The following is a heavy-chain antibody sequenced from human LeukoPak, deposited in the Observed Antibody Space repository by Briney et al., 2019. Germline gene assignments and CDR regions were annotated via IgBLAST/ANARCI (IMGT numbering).Heavy chain of an antibody. CDR1: GFXFSTYS. D-gene: IGHD6-19*01. CDR2: ISSSSSYI. CDR3: ARGSLAVAGSGVDV. V-gene: IGHV3-21*01. J-gene: IGHJ6*02. Sequence: PGGSLRLSCAASGFXFSTYSINWVRQAPGKGLEWVSSISSSSSYIYHVDSVKGRFTISRDNAKNSLYLQMNSLRAEDTAVYYCARGSLAVAGSGVDVWGQGTTVTVSS.